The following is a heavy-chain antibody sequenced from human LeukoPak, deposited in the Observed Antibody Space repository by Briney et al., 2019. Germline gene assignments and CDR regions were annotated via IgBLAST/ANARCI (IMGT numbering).Heavy chain of an antibody. CDR1: GFTFSSYG. V-gene: IGHV3-33*01. CDR2: IWYDGSNK. J-gene: IGHJ6*02. Sequence: GGSLRLSCAASGFTFSSYGMHWVRQAPGKGLEWGAVIWYDGSNKYYADSVKGRFTISRDNSKNTLYLQMNSLRAEDTAVYYCAREAARHYYYHGMDVWGQATTVTVSS. D-gene: IGHD6-6*01. CDR3: AREAARHYYYHGMDV.